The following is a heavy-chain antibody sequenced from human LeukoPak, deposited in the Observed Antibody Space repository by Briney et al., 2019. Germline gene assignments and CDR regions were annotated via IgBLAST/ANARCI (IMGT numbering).Heavy chain of an antibody. CDR3: ARAGGYSYGYSRGFGFDY. CDR2: INHSGST. V-gene: IGHV4-34*01. CDR1: GGSISSYY. Sequence: KPSETLFLTCTVSGGSISSYYWSWIRQPPGKGLEWIGEINHSGSTNYNPSLKSRVTISVDTSKNQFSLKLSSVTAADTAVYYCARAGGYSYGYSRGFGFDYWGQGTLVTVSS. D-gene: IGHD5-18*01. J-gene: IGHJ4*02.